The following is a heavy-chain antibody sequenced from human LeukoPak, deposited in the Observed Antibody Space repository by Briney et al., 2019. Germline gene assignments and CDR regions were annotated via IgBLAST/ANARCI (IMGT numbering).Heavy chain of an antibody. V-gene: IGHV3-33*08. CDR3: ARGVYCSSTSCYVPYDAFDI. J-gene: IGHJ3*02. CDR1: GFTVSSNY. D-gene: IGHD2-2*01. CDR2: IWYDGSNK. Sequence: GGSLRLSCAASGFTVSSNYMSRVRQAPGKGLEWVAVIWYDGSNKYYADSVKGRFTISRDNSKNTLYLQMNSLRAEDTAVYYCARGVYCSSTSCYVPYDAFDIWGQGTMVTVSS.